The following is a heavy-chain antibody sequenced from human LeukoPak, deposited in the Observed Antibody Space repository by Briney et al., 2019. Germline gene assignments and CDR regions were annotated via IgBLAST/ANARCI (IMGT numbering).Heavy chain of an antibody. V-gene: IGHV4-31*03. CDR3: ARVLRSSGSPDY. Sequence: SQTLSLTCTVFGGSISSADYYWSWIRQHPGTGLEWIGYIYYSGSTYYNPSLKSRVTISVDTSKNQFSLKLSSVTAADTAVYYCARVLRSSGSPDYWGQGTLVTVSS. CDR1: GGSISSADYY. CDR2: IYYSGST. D-gene: IGHD3-22*01. J-gene: IGHJ4*02.